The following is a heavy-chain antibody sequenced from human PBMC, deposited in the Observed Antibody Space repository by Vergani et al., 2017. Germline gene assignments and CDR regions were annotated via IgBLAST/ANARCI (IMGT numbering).Heavy chain of an antibody. Sequence: EVQLVESGGGLVKPGGSLRLSCAASGFTFSSYSMNWVRQAPGKGLAWVSSISSSSSYIYYADSVKGRFTISRDNAKNSLYLQMNSLRAEDTAVYYCARDRGAAAVTWGQGTLVTVSS. J-gene: IGHJ5*02. V-gene: IGHV3-21*01. CDR2: ISSSSSYI. CDR1: GFTFSSYS. D-gene: IGHD6-13*01. CDR3: ARDRGAAAVT.